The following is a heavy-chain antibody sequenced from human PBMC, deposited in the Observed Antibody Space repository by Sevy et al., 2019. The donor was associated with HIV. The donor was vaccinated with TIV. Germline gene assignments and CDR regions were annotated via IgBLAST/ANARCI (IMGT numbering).Heavy chain of an antibody. CDR1: GGSISSSSYY. Sequence: SETLSLTCTVSGGSISSSSYYWGWIRQPPGKGLEWIGSIYYSGSTYYNPSLKSPVTISVDTSKNQFSLELSSVTAADTAVYYCASFGGNSDFGFDYWGQGTLVTVSS. V-gene: IGHV4-39*01. CDR3: ASFGGNSDFGFDY. CDR2: IYYSGST. J-gene: IGHJ4*02. D-gene: IGHD2-21*02.